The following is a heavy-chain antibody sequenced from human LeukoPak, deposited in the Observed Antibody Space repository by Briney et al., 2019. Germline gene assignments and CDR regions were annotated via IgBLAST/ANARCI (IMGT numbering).Heavy chain of an antibody. V-gene: IGHV3-21*01. D-gene: IGHD3-10*01. CDR2: ISSSSYI. Sequence: GGSLRLSCAASGFTFSSYSMNWVRQAPGKGLEWVSSISSSSYIYYADSVKGRFTISRDNAKNSLYLQMNSLRAEDTAVYYCARDISRGYYYGSGPGYWGQGTLVTVSS. J-gene: IGHJ4*02. CDR1: GFTFSSYS. CDR3: ARDISRGYYYGSGPGY.